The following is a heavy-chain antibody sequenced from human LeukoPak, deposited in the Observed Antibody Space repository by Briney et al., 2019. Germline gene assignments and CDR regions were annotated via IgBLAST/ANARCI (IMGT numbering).Heavy chain of an antibody. CDR3: ARDHTVAGIVFDS. J-gene: IGHJ4*02. D-gene: IGHD6-19*01. CDR1: GFKFSSFS. CDR2: ISSTSSAI. Sequence: GGSLRLSCTASGFKFSSFSMNWARQAPGKGLEWLSYISSTSSAIYYADSVKGRFTISRDNAENSLDLQMNRLRAEDTAVYYCARDHTVAGIVFDSWGQGTLVTVSS. V-gene: IGHV3-48*04.